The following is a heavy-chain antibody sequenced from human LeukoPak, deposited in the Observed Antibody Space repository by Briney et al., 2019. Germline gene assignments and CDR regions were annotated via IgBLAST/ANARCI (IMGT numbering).Heavy chain of an antibody. Sequence: SETLSLTCAVYGGSFSGYYWSWIRQPPGKGLEWIGEISHSGSTNYNPSLKSRVTISVDTSKNQFSLKLSSVTAADTAVYYCARTNKYYDILTGYHEPFDIWGQGTMVTVSS. V-gene: IGHV4-34*01. J-gene: IGHJ3*02. CDR1: GGSFSGYY. CDR2: ISHSGST. D-gene: IGHD3-9*01. CDR3: ARTNKYYDILTGYHEPFDI.